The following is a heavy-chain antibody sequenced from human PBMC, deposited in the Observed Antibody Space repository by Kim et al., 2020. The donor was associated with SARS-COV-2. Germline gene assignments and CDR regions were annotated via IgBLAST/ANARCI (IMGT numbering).Heavy chain of an antibody. Sequence: SVKVSCKASGGPFTSYSFSWVRQAPGQGLDWVGGIIPLFGTPKYAQKFQGRVTITADEFTSTVYMEVSRLTSEDTALYYCALLPGPPDGHNWPQIDYWGQGTLVTVSS. CDR1: GGPFTSYS. CDR3: ALLPGPPDGHNWPQIDY. V-gene: IGHV1-69*13. CDR2: IIPLFGTP. J-gene: IGHJ4*02. D-gene: IGHD2-2*01.